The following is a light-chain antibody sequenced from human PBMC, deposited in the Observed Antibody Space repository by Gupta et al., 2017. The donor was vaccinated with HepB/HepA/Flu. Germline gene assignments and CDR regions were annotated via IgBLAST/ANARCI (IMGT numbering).Light chain of an antibody. CDR3: QSFDDSLRGTV. V-gene: IGLV1-40*03. CDR2: RYS. J-gene: IGLJ1*01. CDR1: SSNIGAGRH. Sequence: QSFLTQPPSVSGAPGQRVTISCPGSSSNIGAGRHVHWYQQFPGTAPKVVIYRYSNRPSGVPDRFSGSRSGASASLTITGLQAEDEADYYCQSFDDSLRGTVFGSGTKVTVL.